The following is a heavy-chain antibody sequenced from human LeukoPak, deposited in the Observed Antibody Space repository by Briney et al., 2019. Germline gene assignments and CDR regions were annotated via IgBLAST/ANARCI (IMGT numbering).Heavy chain of an antibody. CDR3: ATLNYGDYPW. CDR1: GYTLTELS. J-gene: IGHJ4*02. Sequence: GASVKVSCKVSGYTLTELSMHWVRQAPGKRLEWMGGFDPEDGETIYAQKFQGRGTMTEDTSTDTAYMELSSLRSEDTAVYYCATLNYGDYPWWGQGTLVTVSS. CDR2: FDPEDGET. V-gene: IGHV1-24*01. D-gene: IGHD4-17*01.